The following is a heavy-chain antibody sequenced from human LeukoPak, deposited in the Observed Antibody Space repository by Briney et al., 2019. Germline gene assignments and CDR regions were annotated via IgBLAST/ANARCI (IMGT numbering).Heavy chain of an antibody. CDR1: GYSFTSYW. CDR2: IDPSDSYT. CDR3: ARHAPLLYDSSGHYYVGDWFDP. V-gene: IGHV5-10-1*01. J-gene: IGHJ5*02. D-gene: IGHD3-22*01. Sequence: GESLKISCKGSGYSFTSYWISWVRQMPGKGLEWMGRIDPSDSYTKYSPSFQCHVTISGDESISTAYLQWSSLKASDTAMYYCARHAPLLYDSSGHYYVGDWFDPWGQGTLVTVSS.